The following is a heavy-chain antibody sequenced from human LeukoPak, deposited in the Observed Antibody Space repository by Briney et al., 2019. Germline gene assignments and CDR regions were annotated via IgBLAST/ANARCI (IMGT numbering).Heavy chain of an antibody. V-gene: IGHV3-7*03. D-gene: IGHD3-10*01. CDR1: GFTFSSYW. J-gene: IGHJ4*02. CDR2: IKQDGSEK. Sequence: GGSLRLSCAASGFTFSSYWMSWVRQAPGKGLEWVANIKQDGSEKYYADSVKGRFTISRDNAKNSLYLQMNSLRAEDTALYYCAKGSGGSGSYYMLYWGQGTLVTVSS. CDR3: AKGSGGSGSYYMLY.